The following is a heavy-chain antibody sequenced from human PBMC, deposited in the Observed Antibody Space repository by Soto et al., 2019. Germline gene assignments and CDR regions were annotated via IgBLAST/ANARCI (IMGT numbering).Heavy chain of an antibody. CDR1: GVTFNNYA. V-gene: IGHV3-23*01. Sequence: GGSLRLSCAASGVTFNNYAMSWVRQAPGKGSEWVSVISGSGGSTYYADSVKGRFTISRDNSKNTLYLQMNSLRGEDTAVYYCAKRATGTYFDYWGQGTLVTVSS. J-gene: IGHJ4*02. CDR2: ISGSGGST. D-gene: IGHD1-1*01. CDR3: AKRATGTYFDY.